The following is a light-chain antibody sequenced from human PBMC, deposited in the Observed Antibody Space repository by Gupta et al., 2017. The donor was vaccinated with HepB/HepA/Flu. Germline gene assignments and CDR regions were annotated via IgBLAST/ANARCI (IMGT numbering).Light chain of an antibody. CDR3: LQSLHFPRT. J-gene: IGKJ1*01. CDR2: KVS. Sequence: DAVMTQSPLSLPVTLGQPASISCRSSQSLVHSDGNTYLNWLHQRPGQPPRLLIYKVSNRFSGVPDRFTGSGAGTSFTLKISRVEAEDVGVYYCLQSLHFPRTCGPGTKVEIK. CDR1: QSLVHSDGNTY. V-gene: IGKV2-24*01.